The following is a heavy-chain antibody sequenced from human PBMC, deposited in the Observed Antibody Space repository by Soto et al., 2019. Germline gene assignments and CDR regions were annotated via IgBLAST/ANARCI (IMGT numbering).Heavy chain of an antibody. CDR1: GGSIGTYY. D-gene: IGHD3-22*01. V-gene: IGHV4-31*03. CDR3: ARVGYYDSSGYWVFDY. CDR2: IYYSGST. J-gene: IGHJ4*02. Sequence: PSETLSLTCTVSGGSIGTYYWSWIRQHPGKGLEWIGYIYYSGSTYYNPSLKSRVTISVDTSKNQFSLKLSSVTAADTAVYYCARVGYYDSSGYWVFDYWGQGTLVTVSS.